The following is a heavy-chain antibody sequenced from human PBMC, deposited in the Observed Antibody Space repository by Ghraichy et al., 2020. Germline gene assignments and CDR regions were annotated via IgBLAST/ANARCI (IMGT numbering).Heavy chain of an antibody. CDR1: GFTFSSYA. CDR2: ISGSGGST. J-gene: IGHJ4*02. CDR3: AKDMSSGWYFDY. V-gene: IGHV3-23*01. Sequence: GGSLKLSCAASGFTFSSYAMSWVRQAPGKGLEWVSAISGSGGSTYYADSVKGRFTISRDNSKNTLYLQMNSLRAEDTAVYYCAKDMSSGWYFDYWGQGTLVTVSS. D-gene: IGHD6-19*01.